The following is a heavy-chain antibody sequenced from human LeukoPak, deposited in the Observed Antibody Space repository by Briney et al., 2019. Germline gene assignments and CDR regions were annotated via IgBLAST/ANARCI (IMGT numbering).Heavy chain of an antibody. CDR3: AKSYFDYSTYYSYYFNL. D-gene: IGHD4-11*01. J-gene: IGHJ4*02. Sequence: SETLSLTCTVSGGSISGGYWSWIRQPPGRGLEWIGYVYTSGSTNYNPSLKSRVTISVDTSKSQFALTLSSVPAADTAVYYCAKSYFDYSTYYSYYFNLWGQGALVTVSS. V-gene: IGHV4-4*09. CDR1: GGSISGGY. CDR2: VYTSGST.